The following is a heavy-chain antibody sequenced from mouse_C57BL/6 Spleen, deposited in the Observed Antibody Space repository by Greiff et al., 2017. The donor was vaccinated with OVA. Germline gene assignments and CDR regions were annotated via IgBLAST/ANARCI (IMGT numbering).Heavy chain of an antibody. D-gene: IGHD1-1*01. CDR2: ISSVGSYT. V-gene: IGHV5-6*02. CDR3: ARHDYGSRGGVFDV. Sequence: DVKLVESGGDLVKPGGSLKLSCAASGFTFSSYGMSWVRQTPDKRLAWVATISSVGSYTYYPGSVKGRFTISRDNAKNTLYLQMSSLKSEDTAMYYCARHDYGSRGGVFDVWGTGTTVTVSS. J-gene: IGHJ1*03. CDR1: GFTFSSYG.